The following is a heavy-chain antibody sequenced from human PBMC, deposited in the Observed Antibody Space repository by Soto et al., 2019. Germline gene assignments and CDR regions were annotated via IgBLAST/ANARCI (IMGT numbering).Heavy chain of an antibody. CDR2: VSIGGST. D-gene: IGHD2-15*01. V-gene: IGHV3-23*01. Sequence: GGSLRLSCAASGFTFSSYAMGWVRQGPGKGLEWVAVVSIGGSTHYADSVRGRFTISRGNSKNTLSLQMNSLTAEDTAVYFCAKRRGAGGHFDYWGQGALVTVSS. J-gene: IGHJ4*02. CDR3: AKRRGAGGHFDY. CDR1: GFTFSSYA.